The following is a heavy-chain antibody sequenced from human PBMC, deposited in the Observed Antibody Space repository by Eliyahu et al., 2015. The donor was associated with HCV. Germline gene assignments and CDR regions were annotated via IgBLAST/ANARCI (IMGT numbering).Heavy chain of an antibody. V-gene: IGHV1-2*02. D-gene: IGHD6-19*01. Sequence: EWMGWINPKSGGTNYAQYFQGRVTMTRDTSISTAYMELSRLRSDDTAVYYCARDGSYITGWYGPGGWFDPWGQGTLVTVSS. CDR2: INPKSGGT. J-gene: IGHJ5*02. CDR3: ARDGSYITGWYGPGGWFDP.